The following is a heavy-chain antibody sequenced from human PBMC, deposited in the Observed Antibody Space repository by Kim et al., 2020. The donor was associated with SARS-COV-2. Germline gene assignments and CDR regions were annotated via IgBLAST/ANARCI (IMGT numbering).Heavy chain of an antibody. V-gene: IGHV1-8*01. CDR3: ARGPECSSFSCYYWFYP. J-gene: IGHJ5*02. CDR2: MNPNSGNT. D-gene: IGHD2-2*01. CDR1: GYTFTSYD. Sequence: ASVKVSCKASGYTFTSYDINWVRQATGQGLEWMGWMNPNSGNTGYAQKFQGRVTMTRNNSISTAYMELSSLRSEDTALYYCARGPECSSFSCYYWFYPWGQGTLVTVSS.